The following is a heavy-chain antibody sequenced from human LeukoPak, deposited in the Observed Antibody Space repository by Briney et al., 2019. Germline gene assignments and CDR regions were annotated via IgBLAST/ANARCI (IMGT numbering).Heavy chain of an antibody. CDR3: ARVLARGQWLVNWFDP. D-gene: IGHD6-19*01. V-gene: IGHV4-61*01. Sequence: PSETLSLTCSVSGGSVTSGSRYGSWIRQPPGKGLEWIGDIYYSGSTNYNPSLKSRVTISADTSKNQFSLKLRSVTAADTAVYYCARVLARGQWLVNWFDPWGQGTLVTVSS. CDR1: GGSVTSGSRY. CDR2: IYYSGST. J-gene: IGHJ5*02.